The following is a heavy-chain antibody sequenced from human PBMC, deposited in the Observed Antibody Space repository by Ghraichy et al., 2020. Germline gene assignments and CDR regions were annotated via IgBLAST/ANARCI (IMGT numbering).Heavy chain of an antibody. CDR3: ARDSEYYGSGPPEWLGFDS. V-gene: IGHV4-4*02. J-gene: IGHJ4*02. CDR1: GGSLISSNW. CDR2: IYHGGST. Sequence: SETLSLTCVVSGGSLISSNWWSWVRQSPGKGLEWIGEIYHGGSTTYNPSLKSRVTISIDKSNNQFSLKLTSVTAADTAVYYCARDSEYYGSGPPEWLGFDSWGQGTLVTVSS. D-gene: IGHD3-10*01.